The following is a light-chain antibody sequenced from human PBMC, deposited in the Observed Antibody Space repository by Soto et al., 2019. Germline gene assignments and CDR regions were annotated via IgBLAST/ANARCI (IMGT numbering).Light chain of an antibody. CDR3: LQDYSYPYT. Sequence: AIQMTQSPSSLSASVGDRVTITCRASQDIKNDLGWYQQKPGRAPKLLMYSASTIHTEVPSRFSGSGSGSVFTLTISSLQPEDFATYYCLQDYSYPYTFGQGTKLEIK. CDR1: QDIKND. J-gene: IGKJ2*01. CDR2: SAS. V-gene: IGKV1-6*01.